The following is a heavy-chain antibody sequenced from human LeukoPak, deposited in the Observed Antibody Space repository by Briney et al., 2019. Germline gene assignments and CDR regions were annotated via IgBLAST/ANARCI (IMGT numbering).Heavy chain of an antibody. CDR3: AKEGIVGATAYYFDY. J-gene: IGHJ4*02. CDR2: ISGSGAST. Sequence: GRSLRLSCVASEFTFSSYAMSWVRQAPGKGLEWVSAISGSGASTYYADSVKGRFTISRDNSKNTLYLQMNSLRAEDTAVYYCAKEGIVGATAYYFDYWGQGTLVTVSS. CDR1: EFTFSSYA. D-gene: IGHD1-26*01. V-gene: IGHV3-23*01.